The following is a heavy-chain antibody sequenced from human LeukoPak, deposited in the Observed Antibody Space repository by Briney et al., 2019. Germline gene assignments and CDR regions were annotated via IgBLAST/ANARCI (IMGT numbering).Heavy chain of an antibody. V-gene: IGHV3-48*03. D-gene: IGHD1-26*01. Sequence: GGSLRLSCAASGFTFSSYEMNWVRQAPGKGLEWVSYISSSGSAIYYADSVKGRFTISRDNAKNSLYLQMNSLRVEDTAVYYCARDRLTSGSYFFDYWGQGTLVTVSS. CDR1: GFTFSSYE. CDR2: ISSSGSAI. J-gene: IGHJ4*02. CDR3: ARDRLTSGSYFFDY.